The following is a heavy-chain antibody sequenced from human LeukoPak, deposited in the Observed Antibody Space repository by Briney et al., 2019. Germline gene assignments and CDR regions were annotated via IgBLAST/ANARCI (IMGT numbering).Heavy chain of an antibody. CDR1: GGSISSYY. D-gene: IGHD5-18*01. V-gene: IGHV4-59*01. CDR3: AAGPRYSYGPFFY. Sequence: SETLSLTWTVSGGSISSYYWSWIRQPPGKGLEWIGYIYYSGSTNYNPSLKSRVTISVDTSKNQFSLKLSSVTAADTAVYYCAAGPRYSYGPFFYWGQGTLVTVSS. CDR2: IYYSGST. J-gene: IGHJ4*02.